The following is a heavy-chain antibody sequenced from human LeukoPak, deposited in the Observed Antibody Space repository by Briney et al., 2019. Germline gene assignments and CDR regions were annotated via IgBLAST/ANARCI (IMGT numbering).Heavy chain of an antibody. D-gene: IGHD3-10*01. V-gene: IGHV4-59*01. CDR1: GGSISSYY. CDR2: IYYSGST. Sequence: PSETLSLTCTVSGGSISSYYWSWIRQPPGKGLEWIGYIYYSGSTNYNPSLKSRVTISVDTSKNQFSLKLSSVTAADTAVYYCARGAPVLLWFGEQVVGWFDPWGQGTLVTVSS. J-gene: IGHJ5*02. CDR3: ARGAPVLLWFGEQVVGWFDP.